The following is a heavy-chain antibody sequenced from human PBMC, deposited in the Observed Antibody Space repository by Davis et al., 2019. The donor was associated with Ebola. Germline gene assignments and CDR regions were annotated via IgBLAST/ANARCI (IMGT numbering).Heavy chain of an antibody. D-gene: IGHD5-24*01. CDR2: INHSGST. CDR3: AVFRWLQIDY. V-gene: IGHV4-34*01. J-gene: IGHJ4*02. CDR1: GGSFSGYY. Sequence: SETLSLTCAVYGGSFSGYYWSWIRQPPGKGLEWIGEINHSGSTNYNPSLKSRVTISVDTSKNQFSLKLSSVTAADTAVYYCAVFRWLQIDYWGQGTLVTVSS.